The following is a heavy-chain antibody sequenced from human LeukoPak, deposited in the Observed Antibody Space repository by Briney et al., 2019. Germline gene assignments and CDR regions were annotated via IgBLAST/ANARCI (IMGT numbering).Heavy chain of an antibody. CDR2: TSAYNGNT. D-gene: IGHD3-10*01. CDR3: AREGYFGSGIDYYYGMDV. V-gene: IGHV1-18*01. J-gene: IGHJ6*02. Sequence: ASVKVSCKLLGYPFPTMGSAGCERPLDQGLKGLEWTSAYNGNTNYAQRLQGRVTMTTDTSTSTAYMELRSLRSDDTAVYYCAREGYFGSGIDYYYGMDVWGQGTKVTVSS. CDR1: GYPFPTMG.